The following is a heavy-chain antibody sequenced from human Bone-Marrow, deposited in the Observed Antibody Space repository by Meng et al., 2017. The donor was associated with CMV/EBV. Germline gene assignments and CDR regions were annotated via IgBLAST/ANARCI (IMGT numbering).Heavy chain of an antibody. V-gene: IGHV3-9*01. CDR2: ISWNSGSI. Sequence: GGSLTLSCAASGFTFDDYAMHWVRQAPGKGLEWVSGISWNSGSIGYADSVKGRFTISRDNAKNSLYLQMNSLRAEDTSLYYCASEVFYKGAFDIWGQGKMVTVSS. J-gene: IGHJ3*02. CDR1: GFTFDDYA. CDR3: ASEVFYKGAFDI. D-gene: IGHD2/OR15-2a*01.